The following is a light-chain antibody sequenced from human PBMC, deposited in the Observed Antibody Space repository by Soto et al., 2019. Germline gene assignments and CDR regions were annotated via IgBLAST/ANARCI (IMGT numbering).Light chain of an antibody. J-gene: IGKJ1*01. CDR3: QQGYTTPRT. Sequence: DIQVTQSPSSLSASVGDRVTITCRASQSISTYLHWFQQKPGNAPKLLIYGASSLQSGVPSRFSGSGSGADFTLTISSLQPEDFATYYCQQGYTTPRTFGQGTKVDIK. CDR1: QSISTY. V-gene: IGKV1-39*01. CDR2: GAS.